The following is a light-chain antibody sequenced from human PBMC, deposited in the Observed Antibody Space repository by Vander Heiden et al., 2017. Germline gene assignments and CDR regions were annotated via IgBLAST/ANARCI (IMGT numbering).Light chain of an antibody. CDR1: SSNIANNY. CDR3: ASWDSSLSGVV. V-gene: IGLV1-51*02. J-gene: IGLJ2*01. Sequence: QSVLTQPPSVSAAPGQKVTISCPGSSSNIANNYVSWYQHLPGTAPKLLIYENNKRPSGIPDRFSGSKSGASATLGITGLQTGDEADYYCASWDSSLSGVVFGGGTKLTVL. CDR2: ENN.